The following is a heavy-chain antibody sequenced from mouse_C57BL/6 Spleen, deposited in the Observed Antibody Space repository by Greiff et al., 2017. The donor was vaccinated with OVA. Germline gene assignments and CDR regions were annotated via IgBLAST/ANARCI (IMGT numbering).Heavy chain of an antibody. J-gene: IGHJ2*01. CDR1: GYTFTSYW. Sequence: QVQLQQPGAELVKPGASVKMSCKASGYTFTSYWITWVKQRPGQGLEWIGDIYPGSGSTNYNEKFKSKATLTVDTSSSTAYMQLSSLTSEDSAVYYCARRGEWLRGSDYWGQGTTLTVSS. CDR2: IYPGSGST. D-gene: IGHD2-2*01. CDR3: ARRGEWLRGSDY. V-gene: IGHV1-55*01.